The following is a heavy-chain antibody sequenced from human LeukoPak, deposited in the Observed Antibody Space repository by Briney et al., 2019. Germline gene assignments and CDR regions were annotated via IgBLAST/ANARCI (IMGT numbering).Heavy chain of an antibody. Sequence: GGSLRLSCAASGFTFSSYEMNWVRQAPGKGLEWFSYISSSGGTTYYADSVKGRFTISRDNAKNSLYLQMNSLRAEDTAVYYCARGQLLYYYYGMDVWGQGTTVTVPS. CDR3: ARGQLLYYYYGMDV. D-gene: IGHD2-2*01. CDR2: ISSSGGTT. V-gene: IGHV3-48*03. J-gene: IGHJ6*02. CDR1: GFTFSSYE.